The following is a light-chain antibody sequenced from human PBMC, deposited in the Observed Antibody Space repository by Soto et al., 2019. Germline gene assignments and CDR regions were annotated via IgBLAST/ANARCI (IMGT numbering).Light chain of an antibody. CDR2: EVS. CDR3: SSYTTTYTRV. V-gene: IGLV2-14*01. CDR1: SSDVGGYNY. J-gene: IGLJ1*01. Sequence: QSALTQPASVSGSPGQSITISCTGTSSDVGGYNYVSWYQQHPGKAPKLMIFEVSNRPSGVSNRFSGSKSGNTASLTISGLPADDEADYYCSSYTTTYTRVFGTGTKVTVL.